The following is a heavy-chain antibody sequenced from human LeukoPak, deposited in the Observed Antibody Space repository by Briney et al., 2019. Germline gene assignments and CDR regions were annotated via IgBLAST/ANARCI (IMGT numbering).Heavy chain of an antibody. V-gene: IGHV3-33*01. J-gene: IGHJ3*02. D-gene: IGHD3-22*01. CDR1: GFTFSSYG. CDR3: ARIHSLYYYDSSGYGAFDI. Sequence: GGSLRLSCAASGFTFSSYGMHWVRQAPGKGLEWVAVIWNDASNKYYADSVKGRFTISRDNSKNTLYLQMNSLRAEDTAVYYCARIHSLYYYDSSGYGAFDIWGPGTVVTVPS. CDR2: IWNDASNK.